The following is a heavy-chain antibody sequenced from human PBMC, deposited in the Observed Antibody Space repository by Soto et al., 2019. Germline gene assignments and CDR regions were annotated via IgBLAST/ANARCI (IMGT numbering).Heavy chain of an antibody. Sequence: QVQLVESGGGVVQPGRSLRLSCAASGFTFSSYGMHWVRQAPGKGLEWVAVIWYDGSNKYYADSVKGRFTISRDNSKNTLYLQMNSLRAEDTAVYYCARDYYDSSGYSPLDYWGQGTLVTVSS. CDR1: GFTFSSYG. J-gene: IGHJ4*02. CDR2: IWYDGSNK. V-gene: IGHV3-33*01. D-gene: IGHD3-22*01. CDR3: ARDYYDSSGYSPLDY.